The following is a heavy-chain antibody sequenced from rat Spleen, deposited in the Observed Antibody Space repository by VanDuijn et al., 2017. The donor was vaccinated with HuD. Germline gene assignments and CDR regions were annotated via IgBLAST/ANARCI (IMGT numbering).Heavy chain of an antibody. CDR3: ARHGRYNNDGWFAY. CDR1: GFTFSDFG. J-gene: IGHJ3*01. D-gene: IGHD1-10*01. Sequence: EVQLVESGGGLVQPGRSLKLSCAASGFTFSDFGMAWVRQAPRKGLEWVAIITYDGSSTYYRDSVKGRFTISRDNAESTLYLQMDSLRSEDTASYYCARHGRYNNDGWFAYWGQGTLVTVSS. CDR2: ITYDGSST. V-gene: IGHV5-29*01.